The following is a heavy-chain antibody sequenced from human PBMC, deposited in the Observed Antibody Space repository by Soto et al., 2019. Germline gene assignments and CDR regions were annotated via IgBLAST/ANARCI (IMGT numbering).Heavy chain of an antibody. CDR3: ARHAWLEN. CDR1: GFSVSGDT. V-gene: IGHV3-53*02. D-gene: IGHD3-9*01. Sequence: EVQLVKTGGGLIYPGGSLRLSCAASGFSVSGDTMNWVRQAPGKGLEWISAIYSGGNTNDAGSVKGRFTISRDTSKNTLYLQMNSLRVEDTAVYYCARHAWLENWGQGTLVTVSS. J-gene: IGHJ4*02. CDR2: IYSGGNT.